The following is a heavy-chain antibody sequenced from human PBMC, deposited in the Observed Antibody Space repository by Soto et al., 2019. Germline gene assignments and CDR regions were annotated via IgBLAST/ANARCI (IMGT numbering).Heavy chain of an antibody. D-gene: IGHD6-19*01. V-gene: IGHV4-34*01. CDR3: ARLASGWQYYYFDF. CDR2: INHSGST. J-gene: IGHJ2*01. Sequence: QVQLQQWGAGLLKPSETLSLTCAVYGGSFSPYFWSWIRQPPGKGLEWIGEINHSGSTNYNPSLTRLATLSVDTSKNQVSLNLTSVTAADTAVYYCARLASGWQYYYFDFWGRGTPVTVSS. CDR1: GGSFSPYF.